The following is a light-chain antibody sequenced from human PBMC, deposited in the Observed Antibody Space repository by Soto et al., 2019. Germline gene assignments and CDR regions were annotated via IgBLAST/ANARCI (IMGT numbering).Light chain of an antibody. CDR2: EVS. CDR1: SSDVGGYNY. CDR3: SSYTSSSTQV. Sequence: QSVLTQPASVSGSPGQSITISCTGTSSDVGGYNYVSWYQQHPGKVPKLIIYEVSNRPSGVSNRFSGSKSGNTASLTISGLQAEDEADYYCSSYTSSSTQVFGPGTKVTVL. J-gene: IGLJ1*01. V-gene: IGLV2-14*01.